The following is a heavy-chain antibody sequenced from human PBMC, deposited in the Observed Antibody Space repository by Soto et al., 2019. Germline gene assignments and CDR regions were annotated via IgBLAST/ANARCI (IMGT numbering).Heavy chain of an antibody. D-gene: IGHD5-18*01. CDR2: ISAYNGNT. Sequence: ASVKVSGKASGYTFTSYGISWVRQAPGQGLEWMVWISAYNGNTNYAQKLQGRVTMTTDTSTSTAYMELRSLRSDDTAVYYCARSGYSYGYNRTWFDPWGQGTLVTVSS. CDR1: GYTFTSYG. J-gene: IGHJ5*02. CDR3: ARSGYSYGYNRTWFDP. V-gene: IGHV1-18*04.